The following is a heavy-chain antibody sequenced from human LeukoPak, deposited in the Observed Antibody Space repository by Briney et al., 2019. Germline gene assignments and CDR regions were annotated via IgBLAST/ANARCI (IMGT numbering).Heavy chain of an antibody. CDR1: GYTFTSYA. D-gene: IGHD3-3*01. V-gene: IGHV1-69*13. J-gene: IGHJ3*02. CDR2: IIPIFGTA. CDR3: ARASLRFLEWLLGAFDI. Sequence: SVKVSCKASGYTFTSYAISWVRQAPGQGLEWMGGIIPIFGTANYAQKFQGRVTITADESTSTAYMELSSLRSEDTAVYYCARASLRFLEWLLGAFDIWGQGTMVTVSS.